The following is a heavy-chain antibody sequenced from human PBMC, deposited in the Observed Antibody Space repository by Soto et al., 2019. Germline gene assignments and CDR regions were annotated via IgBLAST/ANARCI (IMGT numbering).Heavy chain of an antibody. CDR3: ARLGKKEGSSWSFLDY. V-gene: IGHV5-51*03. CDR2: IYPGDSDT. CDR1: GYSFSTYW. Sequence: EVQLVQSGVKVKKPGESLKISCKGFGYSFSTYWIGWVRQMPGKGLEWMGIIYPGDSDTRYSPSFQGQVTISADKSINTAYLQWSSLKASDTAIYYCARLGKKEGSSWSFLDYWGQGALVTVSS. J-gene: IGHJ4*02. D-gene: IGHD6-13*01.